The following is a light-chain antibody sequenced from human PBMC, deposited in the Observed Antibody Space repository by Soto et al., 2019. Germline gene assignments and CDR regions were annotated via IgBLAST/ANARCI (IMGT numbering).Light chain of an antibody. J-gene: IGKJ1*01. CDR2: DVS. Sequence: EIVLTQSPGTLSLSPRERATLSCRSSHSGSSNYLAWSQQKPGQAPRLLIYDVSSRDTGIPDRFSGSGSGTDFTLTISRLEPGDFAVYYCEQYGISPTFGQGAKVVIK. CDR3: EQYGISPT. CDR1: HSGSSNY. V-gene: IGKV3-20*01.